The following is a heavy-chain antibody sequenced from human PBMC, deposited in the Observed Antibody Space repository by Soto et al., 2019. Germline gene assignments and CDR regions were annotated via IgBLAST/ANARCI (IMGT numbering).Heavy chain of an antibody. CDR1: GGSTHSYY. D-gene: IGHD2-15*01. CDR2: VYYNGDT. Sequence: QVQLQESGPGLVKPSETLSLTCTVSGGSTHSYYWAWIRQPPGKGLEWMGYVYYNGDTNYNPSLKSRVTISVDASKNQFSLTRTSVTPADTAVYYCARGHGHGGSSFDFWGQGTLVTVSS. V-gene: IGHV4-59*01. J-gene: IGHJ4*02. CDR3: ARGHGHGGSSFDF.